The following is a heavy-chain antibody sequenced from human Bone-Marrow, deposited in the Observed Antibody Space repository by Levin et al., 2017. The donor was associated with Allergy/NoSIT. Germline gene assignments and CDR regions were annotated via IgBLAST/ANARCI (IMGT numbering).Heavy chain of an antibody. CDR3: AKDRVGSGSTSSFGS. J-gene: IGHJ4*02. CDR1: GFIFDSYV. CDR2: ISGSGGST. Sequence: GGSLRLSCATSGFIFDSYVMSWVRQAPGEGLEWVSGISGSGGSTYYADSVRGRFTISRDNSKNMLFLQLNSLRDEDTAVYYCAKDRVGSGSTSSFGSWGQGTLVIVSS. D-gene: IGHD2-2*01. V-gene: IGHV3-23*01.